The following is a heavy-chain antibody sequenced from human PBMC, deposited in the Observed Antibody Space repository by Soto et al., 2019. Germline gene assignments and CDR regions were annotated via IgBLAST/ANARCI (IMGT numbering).Heavy chain of an antibody. J-gene: IGHJ6*02. CDR3: ARTRSAWSDFHYYSLDV. V-gene: IGHV3-30*03. D-gene: IGHD1-26*01. Sequence: QVQLVESGGGVVQPGRSLRLSCAASGFTFNSYGMHWVRQGPGNGLEWVAFISYDSTKTYYADSVKGRFTISRDNSNSALYVQMNSLTGEDTAVYHCARTRSAWSDFHYYSLDVWGQGTTVTVSS. CDR2: ISYDSTKT. CDR1: GFTFNSYG.